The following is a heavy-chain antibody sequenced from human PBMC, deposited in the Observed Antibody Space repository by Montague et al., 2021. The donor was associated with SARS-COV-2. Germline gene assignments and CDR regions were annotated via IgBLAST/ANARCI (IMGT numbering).Heavy chain of an antibody. V-gene: IGHV4-59*12. D-gene: IGHD6-19*01. Sequence: SETLSLTCTVSGDSISSYYWDWIRQPPGTGLEWLGYNYNSGSTNXNPTLKSRIAMSLDTSKNQFFLKLFSVTAADTAVYYCARDVADSHGWYGFDDWGQGALVTVSS. CDR3: ARDVADSHGWYGFDD. CDR2: NYNSGST. J-gene: IGHJ4*02. CDR1: GDSISSYY.